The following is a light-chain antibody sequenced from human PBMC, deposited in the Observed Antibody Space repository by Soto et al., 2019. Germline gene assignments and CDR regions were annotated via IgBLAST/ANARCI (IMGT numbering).Light chain of an antibody. CDR1: ESVHRN. Sequence: EMVMTQSPATLSVSPGERVTLSCRASESVHRNLAWYQQKPGQGPSLLIYYASTRATGVPDRFTGSGSGTEFTLTRSSLQSEDFGVYHCQHYSNWPPTFGPGTKVEIK. V-gene: IGKV3-15*01. CDR2: YAS. CDR3: QHYSNWPPT. J-gene: IGKJ3*01.